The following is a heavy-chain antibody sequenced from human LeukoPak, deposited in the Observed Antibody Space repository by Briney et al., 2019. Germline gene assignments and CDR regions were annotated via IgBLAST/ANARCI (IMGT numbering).Heavy chain of an antibody. V-gene: IGHV4-34*01. Sequence: SETLSLTCAVYGGSFSGYYWSWIRQPPGKGLEWIGEINHSGSTNYNPSLKSRVTISVDTSKNQFSLKLSSVTAADTAVYYCARSSEIAAAGTYLDYWGQGTLVTVSS. CDR3: ARSSEIAAAGTYLDY. CDR2: INHSGST. D-gene: IGHD6-13*01. CDR1: GGSFSGYY. J-gene: IGHJ4*02.